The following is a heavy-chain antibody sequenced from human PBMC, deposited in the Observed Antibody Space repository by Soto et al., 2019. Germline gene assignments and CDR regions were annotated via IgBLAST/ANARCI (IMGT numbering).Heavy chain of an antibody. CDR1: GYSFANNW. J-gene: IGHJ6*02. D-gene: IGHD6-6*01. Sequence: GESLKISCQASGYSFANNWIGWVRQMPGKGLEWMGTINPGDSDSRYSPSFQGQVTTLAAKSITPAYLQWSSLKASDTAIYYCARSIAAHYGMDVWGQGTTVTVSS. V-gene: IGHV5-51*01. CDR3: ARSIAAHYGMDV. CDR2: INPGDSDS.